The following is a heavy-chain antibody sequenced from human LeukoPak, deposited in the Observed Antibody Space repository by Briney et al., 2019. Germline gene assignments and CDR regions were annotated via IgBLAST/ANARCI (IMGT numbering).Heavy chain of an antibody. D-gene: IGHD3-10*01. CDR3: ARVITMVRGVE. Sequence: GGSLRLSCAASDFTFSNYWMSWVRQAPGKGLEWVGNLKQDGSEIYYLDSVKGRFTISRDNSKNTLYLQMNSLRAEDTAVYYCARVITMVRGVEWGQGTLVTVSS. V-gene: IGHV3-7*03. CDR1: DFTFSNYW. J-gene: IGHJ4*02. CDR2: LKQDGSEI.